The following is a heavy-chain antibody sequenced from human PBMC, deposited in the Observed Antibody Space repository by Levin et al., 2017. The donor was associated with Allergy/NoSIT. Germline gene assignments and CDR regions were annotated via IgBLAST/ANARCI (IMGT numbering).Heavy chain of an antibody. CDR3: VRGGAWFSFLDY. CDR1: GFSFSDYY. V-gene: IGHV3-11*01. CDR2: ISSSGSTI. Sequence: PGGSLRLTCAASGFSFSDYYMTWIRQAPGKGLEWVSYISSSGSTIYYGDSVRGRFSISRNNADSSLYLQMNRLRVEDTATYYCVRGGAWFSFLDYWGQGTSVTVSS. D-gene: IGHD2-21*02. J-gene: IGHJ4*02.